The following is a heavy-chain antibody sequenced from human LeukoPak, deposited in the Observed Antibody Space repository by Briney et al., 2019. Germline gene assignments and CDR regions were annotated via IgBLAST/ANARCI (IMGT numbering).Heavy chain of an antibody. CDR2: FFQSGTT. J-gene: IGHJ3*02. CDR3: ARDQWLLRGGDDDAFDI. D-gene: IGHD6-19*01. CDR1: GGSISSTHW. Sequence: SGTLSLTCAVSGGSISSTHWWNWVRPPPGKGLEWMGEFFQSGTTNYNPPLKNRATISRDKSKIQFSLKLRSVTAADTAVYYWARDQWLLRGGDDDAFDIWGQGTVVTVSS. V-gene: IGHV4-4*02.